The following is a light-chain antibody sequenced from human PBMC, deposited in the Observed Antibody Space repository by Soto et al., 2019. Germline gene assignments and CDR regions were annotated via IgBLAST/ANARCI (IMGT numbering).Light chain of an antibody. CDR2: KAS. J-gene: IGKJ1*01. V-gene: IGKV1-5*03. CDR1: QSISSW. Sequence: DIQMTQSPSTLSASVGDRVTITCRASQSISSWLAWYQQKPGKAPKLLIYKASSLEGGVPSRFSGSGSGTEFTLTINSLQPDDFAAYYCQQYYRYPWTFDQGTKVEIK. CDR3: QQYYRYPWT.